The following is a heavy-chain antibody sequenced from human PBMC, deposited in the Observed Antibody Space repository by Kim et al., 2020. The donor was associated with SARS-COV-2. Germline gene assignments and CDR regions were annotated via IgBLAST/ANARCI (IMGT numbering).Heavy chain of an antibody. CDR1: GGSMRGYY. CDR2: IYGTGGS. J-gene: IGHJ5*02. D-gene: IGHD4-17*01. CDR3: ARGPVTTAGWFDP. V-gene: IGHV4-59*13. Sequence: SETLSLTCGVSGGSMRGYYWTWIRQPPGKGLEWIGHIYGTGGSDCNPSLKSRVSISLDRSKNQFSLHLNSVTAADTAVYYCARGPVTTAGWFDPWGQGTLVTVSS.